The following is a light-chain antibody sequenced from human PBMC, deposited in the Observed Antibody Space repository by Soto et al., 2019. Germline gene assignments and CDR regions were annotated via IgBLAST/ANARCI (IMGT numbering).Light chain of an antibody. Sequence: DIQLTQSPSFLSASVGDRVTITCRASQGISSYLAWYQQKPGKAPKLLIYAASTLQSGVPSRFGGSGSGTEFTLTISSLPPEDFATYYWQQLNSHPLTFGGGTKVEIK. CDR3: QQLNSHPLT. J-gene: IGKJ4*01. CDR2: AAS. V-gene: IGKV1-9*01. CDR1: QGISSY.